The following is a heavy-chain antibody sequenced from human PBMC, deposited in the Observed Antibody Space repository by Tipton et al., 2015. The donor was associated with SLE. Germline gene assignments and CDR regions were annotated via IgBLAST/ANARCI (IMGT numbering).Heavy chain of an antibody. Sequence: TLSLTCTVSGGSISSDSYYWSWIRQPAGKGLEWIGYIYTSGSTNYNPSLKSRVTISVDTSKNQFSLKLSSVTAADTAVYYCARSSIAARRGAPRGYYFDYWGQGTLVTVSS. CDR1: GGSISSDSYY. CDR3: ARSSIAARRGAPRGYYFDY. D-gene: IGHD6-6*01. J-gene: IGHJ4*02. CDR2: IYTSGST. V-gene: IGHV4-61*09.